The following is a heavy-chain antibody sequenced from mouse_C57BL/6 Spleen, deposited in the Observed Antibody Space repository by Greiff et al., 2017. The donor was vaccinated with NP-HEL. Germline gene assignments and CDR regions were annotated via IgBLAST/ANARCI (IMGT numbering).Heavy chain of an antibody. CDR3: ARGALYYGSSPWYFDV. J-gene: IGHJ1*03. V-gene: IGHV1-64*01. CDR2: IHPNSGST. D-gene: IGHD1-1*01. CDR1: GYTFTSYW. Sequence: QVQLQQPGAELVKPGASVKLSCKASGYTFTSYWMHWVKQRPGQGLEWIGMIHPNSGSTNYNEKFKSKATLTVDKSSSTAYMQLSSLTSEDSAVYYCARGALYYGSSPWYFDVWGTGTTVTVSS.